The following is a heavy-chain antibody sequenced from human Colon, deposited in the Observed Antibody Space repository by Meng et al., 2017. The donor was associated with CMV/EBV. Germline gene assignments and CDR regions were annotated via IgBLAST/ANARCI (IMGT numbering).Heavy chain of an antibody. CDR1: GFTFSSYG. Sequence: GESLKISCAASGFTFSSYGMNWVRQAPGKGLERVSSITTASLYTYYADSVRGRFTISRDNANSSVYLHMTTLRAEDTAVYYCARAGLRAVEATRSDYWGQGTLVTVSS. D-gene: IGHD6-19*01. V-gene: IGHV3-21*01. CDR2: ITTASLYT. CDR3: ARAGLRAVEATRSDY. J-gene: IGHJ4*02.